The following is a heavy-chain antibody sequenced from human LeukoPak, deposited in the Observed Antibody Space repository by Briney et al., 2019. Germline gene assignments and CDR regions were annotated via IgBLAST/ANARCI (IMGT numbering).Heavy chain of an antibody. CDR3: ARAGGIVVVPAAMQDLRRFDP. CDR1: GGSFSGYY. J-gene: IGHJ5*02. Sequence: SETLSLTCAVYGGSFSGYYWSWIRQPPGKGLEWIGEINHSGSTNYNPSLKSRVTISVDTSKNQFSLKLSSVTAADTAVYYCARAGGIVVVPAAMQDLRRFDPWGQGTLVTVSS. V-gene: IGHV4-34*01. CDR2: INHSGST. D-gene: IGHD2-2*01.